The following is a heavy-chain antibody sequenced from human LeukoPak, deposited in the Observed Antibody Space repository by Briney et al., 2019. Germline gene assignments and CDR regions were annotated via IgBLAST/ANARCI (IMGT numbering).Heavy chain of an antibody. CDR1: GFTFSSYA. CDR3: ARLGELSSKKIDY. V-gene: IGHV3-23*01. J-gene: IGHJ4*02. Sequence: GGSLRLSCAASGFTFSSYAMSWVRQAPGKGLEWVSAISGSVGSTYYADSVKGRFTISRDNSKNTLYLQMNSLRAEDTAVYYCARLGELSSKKIDYWGQGTLVTVSS. D-gene: IGHD3-16*02. CDR2: ISGSVGST.